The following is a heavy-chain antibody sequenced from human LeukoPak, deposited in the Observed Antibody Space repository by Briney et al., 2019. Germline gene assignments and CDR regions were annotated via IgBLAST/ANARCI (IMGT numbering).Heavy chain of an antibody. V-gene: IGHV5-51*01. CDR1: GYSFTSSW. CDR2: VFPADSDT. Sequence: PGGSLRLSCKGSGYSFTSSWIGWVRQTPGKGLEWMGIVFPADSDTRYSPSFQGQVTFSADKSISTAYLQWSSLKASDSAMYYCARHGGAFDYWGQGTLVTVSS. D-gene: IGHD4-17*01. CDR3: ARHGGAFDY. J-gene: IGHJ4*02.